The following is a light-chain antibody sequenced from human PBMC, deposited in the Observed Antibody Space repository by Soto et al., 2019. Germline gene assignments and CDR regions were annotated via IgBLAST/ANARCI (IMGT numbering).Light chain of an antibody. CDR2: RAS. J-gene: IGKJ2*01. Sequence: DIQMTQSPSTLSASVGARVTITCRASQDISDWLAWYQQKPGKAPNLLIYRASHLEAGVPSRFSGSGSGTEFTLTISSLQPDDYATYFCQQYNSYSVYTFGQGTKVE. CDR1: QDISDW. CDR3: QQYNSYSVYT. V-gene: IGKV1-5*03.